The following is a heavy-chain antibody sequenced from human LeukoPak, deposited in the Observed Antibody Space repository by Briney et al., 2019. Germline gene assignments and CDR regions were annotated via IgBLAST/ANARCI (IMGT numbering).Heavy chain of an antibody. CDR1: GLTFSSYS. J-gene: IGHJ4*02. D-gene: IGHD1-26*01. CDR3: AKDFALLVGATTN. V-gene: IGHV3-23*01. CDR2: ISGSGGST. Sequence: GGSLRLSCAASGLTFSSYSMNWVRQAPGKGLEWVSAISGSGGSTYYADSVKGRFTISRDNSKNTLYLQMNSLRAEDTAVYYCAKDFALLVGATTNWGQGTLVTVSS.